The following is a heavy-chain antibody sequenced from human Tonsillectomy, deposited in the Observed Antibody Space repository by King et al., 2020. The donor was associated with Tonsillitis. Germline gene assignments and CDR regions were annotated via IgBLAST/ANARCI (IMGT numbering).Heavy chain of an antibody. D-gene: IGHD6-6*01. Sequence: VQLVESGGGLVQPDRSLRLSCAASGFNVADYAMQWVRQAPGKGLEWVSGISRNPGIIDYAESVKGRFTISRDNAKNSLYLQMNSLRTEDTALYFCAKDKGGQLASHDAFDIWGQGTMVT. CDR3: AKDKGGQLASHDAFDI. CDR1: GFNVADYA. V-gene: IGHV3-9*01. J-gene: IGHJ3*02. CDR2: ISRNPGII.